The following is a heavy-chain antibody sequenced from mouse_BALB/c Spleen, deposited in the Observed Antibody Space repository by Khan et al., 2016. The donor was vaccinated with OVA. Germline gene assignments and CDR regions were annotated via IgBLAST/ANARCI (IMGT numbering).Heavy chain of an antibody. J-gene: IGHJ4*01. CDR3: ARQPYYHYYVMDD. D-gene: IGHD2-10*01. CDR2: IWNDGST. V-gene: IGHV2-6-1*01. CDR1: GFSFTNYG. Sequence: QVQLKQSGPGLVAPSQSLSITCTISGFSFTNYGVHWVRQPPGKGLEWLVVIWNDGSTTYNSALKSRLTTSNDNSKCNAFLIMNSLPADDTANYCGARQPYYHYYVMDDWGEGTTVTVSS.